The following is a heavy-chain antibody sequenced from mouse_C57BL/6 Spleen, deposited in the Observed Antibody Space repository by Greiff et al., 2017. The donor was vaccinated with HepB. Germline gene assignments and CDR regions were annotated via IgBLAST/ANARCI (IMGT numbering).Heavy chain of an antibody. D-gene: IGHD2-3*01. Sequence: DVQLQESGPGLVKPSQSLSLTCSVTGYSITSGYYWNWIRQFPGNKLEWMGYISYDGSNNYNPSLKNRISITRDTSKNQFFLKLNSVTTEDTATYYCARLGHGYYAWFAYWGQGTLVTVSA. J-gene: IGHJ3*01. V-gene: IGHV3-6*01. CDR2: ISYDGSN. CDR1: GYSITSGYY. CDR3: ARLGHGYYAWFAY.